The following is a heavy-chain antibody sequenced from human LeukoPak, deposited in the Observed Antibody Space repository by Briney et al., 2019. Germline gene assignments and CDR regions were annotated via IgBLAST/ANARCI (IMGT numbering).Heavy chain of an antibody. CDR2: IYYSGST. D-gene: IGHD7-27*01. CDR3: ASNWGSVDY. CDR1: GGSISSYY. V-gene: IGHV4-59*08. Sequence: PSETLSLTCTVSGGSISSYYWSWIRQPPGKGLEWIGYIYYSGSTNYNPSHKSRVTISVDTPKNQFSLKLSSVTAADTAVYYCASNWGSVDYWGQGTLVTVSS. J-gene: IGHJ4*02.